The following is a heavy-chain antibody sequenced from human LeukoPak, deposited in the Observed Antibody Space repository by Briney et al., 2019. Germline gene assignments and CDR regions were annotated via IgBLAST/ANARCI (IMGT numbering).Heavy chain of an antibody. J-gene: IGHJ6*02. CDR2: ISSSSSYT. Sequence: GGSLRLSCAASGFTFSDYYMSWIRQAPGKGLEWVSYISSSSSYTNYADSVKGRFTISRDNAKNSLYLQMSSLRAEDTAVYYCARDGQDGSGTEYYYYGMDVWGQGTTVTVSS. CDR3: ARDGQDGSGTEYYYYGMDV. V-gene: IGHV3-11*05. CDR1: GFTFSDYY. D-gene: IGHD3-10*01.